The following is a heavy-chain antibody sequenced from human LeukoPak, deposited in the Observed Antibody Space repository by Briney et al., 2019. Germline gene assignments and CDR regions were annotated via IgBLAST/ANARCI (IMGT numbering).Heavy chain of an antibody. CDR2: IYYSGST. Sequence: KPSETLSLTCTVSGGSISSGDYYWSWIRQPPGKGLEWIGYIYYSGSTHYNPSLKSRVTISVDASNNQFSLKLTSLTAADTTVYYCARRGFLGSGTLAFGYWGQGTLVTVSS. CDR1: GGSISSGDYY. D-gene: IGHD3-10*01. CDR3: ARRGFLGSGTLAFGY. J-gene: IGHJ4*02. V-gene: IGHV4-30-4*01.